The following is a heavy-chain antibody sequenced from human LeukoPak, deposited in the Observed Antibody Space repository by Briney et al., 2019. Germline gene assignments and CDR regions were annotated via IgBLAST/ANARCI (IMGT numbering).Heavy chain of an antibody. Sequence: SETLSLTCTVSGGSISSSSYYWGWIRQPPGKGLEWIGEINHSGSTNYNPSLKGRVTISVDTSKNQFSLKLSSVTAADTAVYYCARIWFAYFDYWGQGTLVTVSS. CDR2: INHSGST. CDR3: ARIWFAYFDY. J-gene: IGHJ4*02. V-gene: IGHV4-39*07. D-gene: IGHD3-10*01. CDR1: GGSISSSSYY.